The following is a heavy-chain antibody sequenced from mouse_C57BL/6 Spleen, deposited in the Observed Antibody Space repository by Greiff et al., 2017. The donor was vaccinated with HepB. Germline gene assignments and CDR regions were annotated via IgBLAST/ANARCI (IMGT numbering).Heavy chain of an antibody. V-gene: IGHV1-18*01. CDR1: GYTFTDYN. CDR2: INPNNGGT. Sequence: VQLQQSGPELVKPGASVKIPCKASGYTFTDYNMDWVKQSHGKSLEWIGDINPNNGGTIYNQKFKGKATLTVDKSSSTAYMELRSLTSEDTAVYYCARSSLLLRWYYFDYWGQGTTLTVSS. D-gene: IGHD1-1*01. J-gene: IGHJ2*01. CDR3: ARSSLLLRWYYFDY.